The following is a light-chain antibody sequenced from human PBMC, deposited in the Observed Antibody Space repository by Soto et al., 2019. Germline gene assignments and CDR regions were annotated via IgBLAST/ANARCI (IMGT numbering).Light chain of an antibody. V-gene: IGKV3-11*01. J-gene: IGKJ3*01. Sequence: EIVLTQSPAILSLSPGERATLSCRASQSVGTYLAWYQQKPGQAPRLVIYDASKRATGIPARFSAWGSGTDFTLSISSLEPEDFAVYYCQQRSSWPPRFSFGPGTKVDIK. CDR1: QSVGTY. CDR2: DAS. CDR3: QQRSSWPPRFS.